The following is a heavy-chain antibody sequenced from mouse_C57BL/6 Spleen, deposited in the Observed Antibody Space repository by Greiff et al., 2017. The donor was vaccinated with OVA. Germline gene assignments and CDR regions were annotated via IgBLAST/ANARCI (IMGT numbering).Heavy chain of an antibody. V-gene: IGHV1-18*01. J-gene: IGHJ4*01. CDR2: INPNNGGT. CDR1: GYTFTDYN. D-gene: IGHD2-3*01. Sequence: VQLQQSGPELVKPGASVKIPCKASGYTFTDYNMDWVKQSHGKSLEWIGDINPNNGGTIYNQKFKGKATLTVDKCSSTAYMELRSLTSEDTAVYYCARLRDGYYYAMDYWGQGTSVTVSS. CDR3: ARLRDGYYYAMDY.